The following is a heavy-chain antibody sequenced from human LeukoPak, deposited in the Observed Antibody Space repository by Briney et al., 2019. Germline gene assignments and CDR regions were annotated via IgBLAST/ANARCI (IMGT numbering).Heavy chain of an antibody. CDR1: GGSFSGYY. CDR2: INHSGST. V-gene: IGHV4-34*01. D-gene: IGHD1-26*01. CDR3: ARKWRYGMDV. J-gene: IGHJ6*02. Sequence: SETLSLTCAVYGGSFSGYYWSWIRQPPGKGLEWIGEINHSGSTNYNLSLKSRVTISVDTSKNQFSLKLSSVTAADTAVYYCARKWRYGMDVWGQGTTVTVSS.